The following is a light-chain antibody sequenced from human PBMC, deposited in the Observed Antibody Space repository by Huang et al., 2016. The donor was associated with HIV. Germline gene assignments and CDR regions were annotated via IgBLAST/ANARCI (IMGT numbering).Light chain of an antibody. CDR2: LGS. Sequence: DIVMTQSPLSLPVTPGEPASISCRSSQSLLHSNGYNYLNWYLQKPGQSPQLLHYLGSHRASGGPDRFSGSGSGTDFALKISGVEAEDVGIYYCMQALQTPPYTFGQGTKLEI. V-gene: IGKV2-28*01. CDR3: MQALQTPPYT. J-gene: IGKJ2*01. CDR1: QSLLHSNGYNY.